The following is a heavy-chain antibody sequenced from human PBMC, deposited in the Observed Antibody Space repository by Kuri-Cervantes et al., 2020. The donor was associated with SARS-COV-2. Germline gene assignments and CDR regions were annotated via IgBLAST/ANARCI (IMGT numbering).Heavy chain of an antibody. CDR3: AKDQWPWLQLGYYFDY. D-gene: IGHD5-12*01. CDR1: GFTFSSYE. V-gene: IGHV3-74*01. J-gene: IGHJ4*02. Sequence: GGSLRLSCAASGFTFSSYEMNWVRQAPGKGLVWASRINPDGSYTNNADSVKGRFTISRDNSKNTLYLQMNSLRPEDTAVYYCAKDQWPWLQLGYYFDYWGQGTPVTVSS. CDR2: INPDGSYT.